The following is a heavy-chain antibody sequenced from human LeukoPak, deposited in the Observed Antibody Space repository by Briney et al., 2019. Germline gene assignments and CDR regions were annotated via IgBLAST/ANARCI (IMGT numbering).Heavy chain of an antibody. Sequence: GGSLRLSCAASGFTFSSYSMNWVRQAPGKGLEWVSSITSNTNYIYYADSLQGRFTISRDNAQNSLYLQMNSLGVEDPAVYYCARGSVQLWPYYIDFWGQGTLVTVSS. J-gene: IGHJ4*02. CDR2: ITSNTNYI. CDR3: ARGSVQLWPYYIDF. V-gene: IGHV3-21*01. CDR1: GFTFSSYS. D-gene: IGHD5-24*01.